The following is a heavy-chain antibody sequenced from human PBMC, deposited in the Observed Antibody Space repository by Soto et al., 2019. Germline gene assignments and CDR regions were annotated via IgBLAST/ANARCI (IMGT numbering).Heavy chain of an antibody. Sequence: QVQLVQSGAEEKKPGASVKVSCKASGYTFTSYAMHWVRQAPGQRLEWMGWINAGNGNTKYSQKFQGRVTITRDTPASTAYMELSSLRSEDTAVYYCARESIVLVPAATHWYFDLWGRGTLVTVSS. CDR3: ARESIVLVPAATHWYFDL. D-gene: IGHD2-2*01. CDR1: GYTFTSYA. J-gene: IGHJ2*01. V-gene: IGHV1-3*05. CDR2: INAGNGNT.